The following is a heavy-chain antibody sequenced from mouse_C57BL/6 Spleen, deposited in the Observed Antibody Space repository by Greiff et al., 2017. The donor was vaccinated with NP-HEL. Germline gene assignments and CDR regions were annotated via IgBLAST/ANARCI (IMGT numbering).Heavy chain of an antibody. J-gene: IGHJ2*01. CDR1: GFTFSSYA. CDR2: ISDGGSYT. D-gene: IGHD2-4*01. Sequence: VQLKESGGGLVKPGGSLKLSCAASGFTFSSYAMSWVRQTPEKRLEWVATISDGGSYTYYPDNVKGRFTISRDNAKNNLYLQMSHLKSEDTAMYYCARDPLITYFDYWGQGTTLTVSS. V-gene: IGHV5-4*01. CDR3: ARDPLITYFDY.